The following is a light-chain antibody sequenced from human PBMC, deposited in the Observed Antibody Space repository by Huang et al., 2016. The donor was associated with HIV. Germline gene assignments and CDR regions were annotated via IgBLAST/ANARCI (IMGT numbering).Light chain of an antibody. CDR2: AAS. CDR1: QSISSY. J-gene: IGKJ2*01. CDR3: QQSYSTPPT. V-gene: IGKV1-39*01. Sequence: DIQMTQSPSSLSASVGDRVTITCRASQSISSYLNWYHQKPGKAPNLLIYAASTLQGGVPSRFRGSGSGTHFTLTISSLQPEDFATYYCQQSYSTPPTFGQGTRLEIK.